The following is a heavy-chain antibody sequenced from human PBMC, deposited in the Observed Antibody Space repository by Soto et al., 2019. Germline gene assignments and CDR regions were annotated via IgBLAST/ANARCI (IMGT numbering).Heavy chain of an antibody. CDR2: ISSNGFNT. J-gene: IGHJ4*01. CDR3: VSWVSAHFDY. D-gene: IGHD2-8*01. V-gene: IGHV3-23*01. Sequence: LRLSCPASGLNLDSPYSHGLTWVRQSPGMGPEWVSTISSNGFNTHYAESVQGRFTISKDASRSTVHLHMNSLRADDTATYFCVSWVSAHFDYWGHGTPVTVSS. CDR1: GLNLDSPYSHG.